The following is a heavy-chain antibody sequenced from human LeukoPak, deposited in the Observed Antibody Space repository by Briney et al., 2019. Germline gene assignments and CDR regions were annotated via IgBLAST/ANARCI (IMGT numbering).Heavy chain of an antibody. Sequence: SETLSLTCILSGGSIWNYYWSWIRQPPEKGLEWIGEINHSGSTNYNPSLKSRVTISVDTSKNQFSLKLSSVTAADTAVYYCARIVGATYYFDYWGQGTLVTVSS. CDR2: INHSGST. CDR1: GGSIWNYY. J-gene: IGHJ4*02. CDR3: ARIVGATYYFDY. V-gene: IGHV4-34*01. D-gene: IGHD1-26*01.